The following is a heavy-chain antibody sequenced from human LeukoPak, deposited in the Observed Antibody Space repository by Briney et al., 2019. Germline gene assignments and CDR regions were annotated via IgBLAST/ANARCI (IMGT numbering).Heavy chain of an antibody. J-gene: IGHJ4*02. V-gene: IGHV4-30-4*08. CDR3: ARGFGIAATH. CDR2: IYYSGST. D-gene: IGHD6-13*01. CDR1: GGSISSYY. Sequence: SETLSLTCTVSGGSISSYYWSWIRQPPGKGLEWIGYIYYSGSTYYNPSLKSRVTISVDTSKNQFSLKLSSVTAADTAVYYCARGFGIAATHWGQGTLVTVSS.